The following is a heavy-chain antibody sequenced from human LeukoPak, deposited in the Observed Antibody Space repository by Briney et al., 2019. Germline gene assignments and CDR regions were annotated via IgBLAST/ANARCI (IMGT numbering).Heavy chain of an antibody. CDR2: IWYDGSNK. J-gene: IGHJ4*02. D-gene: IGHD5-18*01. CDR3: AGARRGYSYGHLDY. Sequence: GRSLRLSCAASVFTFSSYGMHWVRQAPGKGLEWVAVIWYDGSNKYYADSVKGRFTISRDNSKNTLYLQMNSLRAEDTAVYYCAGARRGYSYGHLDYWGQGTLVTVSS. V-gene: IGHV3-33*01. CDR1: VFTFSSYG.